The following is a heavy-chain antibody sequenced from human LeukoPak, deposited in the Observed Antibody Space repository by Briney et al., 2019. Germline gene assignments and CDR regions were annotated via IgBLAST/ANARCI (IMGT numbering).Heavy chain of an antibody. V-gene: IGHV3-23*01. D-gene: IGHD3-10*01. CDR3: VHGGLYYLDY. Sequence: GGTLRLSCAASGFTFSSHGMSWVRQAPGKGLEWVSAISGSGSTYHADSVKGRFTISRDIFKNTLYLQTNSLRAEDTAVYYCVHGGLYYLDYWGQGTLVTVSS. CDR2: ISGSGST. J-gene: IGHJ4*02. CDR1: GFTFSSHG.